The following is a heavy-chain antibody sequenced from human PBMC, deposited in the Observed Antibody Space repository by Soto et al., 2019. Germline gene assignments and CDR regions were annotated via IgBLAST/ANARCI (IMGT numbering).Heavy chain of an antibody. Sequence: GGSLRLSCGASGFTFSDYGMSWVRQAPGKGLEWVSSITASSGNTYYPDSVKGRFTISRDNSENTLYLQMNSLRADDTAIYFCAKNQWELLHWGQGTLVTVSS. CDR1: GFTFSDYG. J-gene: IGHJ4*02. V-gene: IGHV3-23*01. D-gene: IGHD1-26*01. CDR3: AKNQWELLH. CDR2: ITASSGNT.